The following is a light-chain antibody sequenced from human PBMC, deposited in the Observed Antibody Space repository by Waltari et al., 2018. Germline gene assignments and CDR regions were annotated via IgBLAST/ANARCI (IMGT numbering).Light chain of an antibody. Sequence: DIQLTQSPSSLSASPRDRVTITCRASQSINSYLNWYQQKPGKGPKLLIYCTSSLQSGVPSRFSCSGSWTDFSLNINRLQPGDFSAYYCQQTYTNPDTFGPGTKLEIK. CDR1: QSINSY. CDR3: QQTYTNPDT. V-gene: IGKV1-39*01. CDR2: CTS. J-gene: IGKJ2*01.